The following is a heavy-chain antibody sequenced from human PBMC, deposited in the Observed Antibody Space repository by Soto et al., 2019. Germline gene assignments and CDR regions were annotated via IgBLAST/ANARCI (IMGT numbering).Heavy chain of an antibody. D-gene: IGHD2-2*01. J-gene: IGHJ3*02. CDR2: INHSGST. CDR3: ALRYCSSTSCSRGAFDI. V-gene: IGHV4-34*01. CDR1: GGSFSGYY. Sequence: SETLSLTCAVYGGSFSGYYWSWIRQPPGKGLEWIGEINHSGSTNYNPSLKSQVTISVDTSKNQFSLKLSSVTAADTAVYYCALRYCSSTSCSRGAFDIWGQGTMVTVSS.